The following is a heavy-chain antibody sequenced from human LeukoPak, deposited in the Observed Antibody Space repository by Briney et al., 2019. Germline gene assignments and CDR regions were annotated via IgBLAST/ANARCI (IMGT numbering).Heavy chain of an antibody. CDR3: ARDLDTRGYFDY. Sequence: GGSLRLSCAASGFTVGSNYMSWVRQAPGKGLEWVSGIYSGGSTYYADSVKGRFTISRQDSKNTLYLQMNSLRAEDTAVYYCARDLDTRGYFDYWGQGTLVTVSS. D-gene: IGHD3-16*01. V-gene: IGHV3-53*04. CDR1: GFTVGSNY. CDR2: IYSGGST. J-gene: IGHJ4*02.